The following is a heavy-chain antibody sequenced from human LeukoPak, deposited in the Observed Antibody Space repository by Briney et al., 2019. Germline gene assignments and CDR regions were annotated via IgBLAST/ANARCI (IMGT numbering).Heavy chain of an antibody. D-gene: IGHD2-2*01. Sequence: GASVKVSCKVSGYTLTELSMHWVRQAPGKGLEWMGGFDPEDGETIYAQKFQGRVTMTRDTSTSTVYMELSSLRSEDTAVYYCASDSALGVVVPAAMGRKGAFDIWGQGTMVTVSS. CDR2: FDPEDGET. CDR3: ASDSALGVVVPAAMGRKGAFDI. CDR1: GYTLTELS. J-gene: IGHJ3*02. V-gene: IGHV1-24*01.